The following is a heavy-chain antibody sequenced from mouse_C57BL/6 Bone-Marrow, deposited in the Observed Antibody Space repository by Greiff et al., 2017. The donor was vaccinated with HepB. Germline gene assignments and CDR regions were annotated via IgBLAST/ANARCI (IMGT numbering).Heavy chain of an antibody. Sequence: VQGVESGAELVRPGASVKLSCKASGYTFTDYYINWVKQRPGQGLEWIARIYPGSGNTYYNEKFKGKATLTAEKSSSTAYMQLSSLTSEGSAVYFCARGGYYFDYWGQGTTLTVSS. CDR2: IYPGSGNT. V-gene: IGHV1-76*01. J-gene: IGHJ2*01. D-gene: IGHD1-1*02. CDR3: ARGGYYFDY. CDR1: GYTFTDYY.